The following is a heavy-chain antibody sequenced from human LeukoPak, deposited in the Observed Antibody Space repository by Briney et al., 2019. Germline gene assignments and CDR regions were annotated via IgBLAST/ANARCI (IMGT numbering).Heavy chain of an antibody. Sequence: PGGSLRLSCAASGFTFSSYAMSWVRQAPGKGLEWVSAISGSGGSTYYADSVKGRFTISRDNSKNTLYLQMNSLRAEDTAVYYCAKGCGDCSGGNYYYYYMDVWGKGTTVTVSS. V-gene: IGHV3-23*01. CDR3: AKGCGDCSGGNYYYYYMDV. CDR1: GFTFSSYA. CDR2: ISGSGGST. D-gene: IGHD2-15*01. J-gene: IGHJ6*03.